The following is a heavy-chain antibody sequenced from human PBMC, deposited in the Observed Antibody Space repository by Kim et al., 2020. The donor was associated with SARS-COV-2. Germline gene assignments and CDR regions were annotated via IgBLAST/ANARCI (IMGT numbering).Heavy chain of an antibody. J-gene: IGHJ4*02. D-gene: IGHD3-9*01. Sequence: SGPTLVNPTQTLTLTCTFSGFSLSTSGMCVSWIRQPPGKALEWLALIDWDDDKYYSTSLKTRLTISKDTSKNQVVLTMTNMDPVDTATYYCARSTGYYDILTGYYTREYFDYWGQGTLVTVSS. CDR2: IDWDDDK. CDR3: ARSTGYYDILTGYYTREYFDY. CDR1: GFSLSTSGMC. V-gene: IGHV2-70*01.